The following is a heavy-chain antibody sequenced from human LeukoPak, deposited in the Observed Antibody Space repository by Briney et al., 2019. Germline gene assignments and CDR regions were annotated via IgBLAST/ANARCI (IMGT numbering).Heavy chain of an antibody. Sequence: GGSLRLSCAASGFDFSNYWMYWVRQAPGKGLEWVANIKQDGSEKYYVDSVRGRFTISRDNAKNSLSLQMNSLRAEDTAVYYCARFRLDYYDSSGYLDYWGQGTLVTVSS. CDR1: GFDFSNYW. CDR3: ARFRLDYYDSSGYLDY. V-gene: IGHV3-7*03. J-gene: IGHJ4*02. D-gene: IGHD3-22*01. CDR2: IKQDGSEK.